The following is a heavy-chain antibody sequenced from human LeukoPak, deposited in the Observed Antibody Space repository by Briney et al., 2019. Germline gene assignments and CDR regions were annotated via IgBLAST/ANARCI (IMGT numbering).Heavy chain of an antibody. V-gene: IGHV4-39*07. D-gene: IGHD1-26*01. CDR2: IYYSGST. CDR1: GGSISSSSYC. CDR3: ARLRRVGATPFDY. Sequence: SETLSLTCSVSGGSISSSSYCWGWIRQPPGKGLEWIGNIYYSGSTYYNPSLTSRVTISVDTSKNQFSLKLSSVTAADTAVYYCARLRRVGATPFDYWGQGTLVTVSS. J-gene: IGHJ4*02.